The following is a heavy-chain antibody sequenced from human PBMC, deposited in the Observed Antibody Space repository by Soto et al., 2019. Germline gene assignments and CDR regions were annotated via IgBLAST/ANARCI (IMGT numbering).Heavy chain of an antibody. V-gene: IGHV3-7*01. CDR2: INQDGSEK. CDR3: ARELIVGPAEYFQH. Sequence: EVQLVESGGALVQPGGSLILSCAVSGFTFSSYWMSWVRQTPGKGLEWVANINQDGSEKYYLDSVKGRFTISRDNAKNSLYLQMNSLRAEDTAVYYCARELIVGPAEYFQHWGQGTLVTVSS. CDR1: GFTFSSYW. D-gene: IGHD1-26*01. J-gene: IGHJ1*01.